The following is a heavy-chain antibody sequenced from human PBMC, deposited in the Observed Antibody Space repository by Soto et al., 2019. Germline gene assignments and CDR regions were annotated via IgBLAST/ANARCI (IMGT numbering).Heavy chain of an antibody. D-gene: IGHD1-26*01. Sequence: QLQLQESGPGLVKPSETLSLTCTVSGGSISSSSYYWGWIRQPPGKGLEWIGSIYYSGSTYYNPSLKSRVTISVDTSKHQFSLKLSSVTAADTAVYYCARRIDGGSYYVGPPDYWGQGTLVTVSS. J-gene: IGHJ4*02. CDR2: IYYSGST. CDR1: GGSISSSSYY. CDR3: ARRIDGGSYYVGPPDY. V-gene: IGHV4-39*01.